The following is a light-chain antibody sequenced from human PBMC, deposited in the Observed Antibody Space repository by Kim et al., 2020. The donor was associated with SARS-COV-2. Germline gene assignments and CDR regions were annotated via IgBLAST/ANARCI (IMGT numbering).Light chain of an antibody. CDR3: QAWDSGTV. V-gene: IGLV3-1*01. CDR2: QDY. Sequence: SSSLPPPPSFSVSPGQTASITCSGDELGEKYVCWYQQKPGQSPLLVIYQDYKRPSGIPERFSGSNSGNTATLTISGTQPMDEAEYYCQAWDSGTVFGGGT. CDR1: ELGEKY. J-gene: IGLJ2*01.